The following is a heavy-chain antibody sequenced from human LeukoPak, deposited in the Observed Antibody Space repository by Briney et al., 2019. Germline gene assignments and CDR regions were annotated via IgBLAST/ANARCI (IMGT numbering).Heavy chain of an antibody. V-gene: IGHV4-39*07. Sequence: PSETLSLTCTVSGGSISSSSYYWGWIRQPPGKGLEWIGSIYYSGSTYYNPSLKSRVTISVDTSKNQFSLKLSSVTAADTAVYYCATEIWFGELIGDYYYYKDVWGKGTTVTVSS. CDR2: IYYSGST. D-gene: IGHD3-10*01. CDR3: ATEIWFGELIGDYYYYKDV. CDR1: GGSISSSSYY. J-gene: IGHJ6*03.